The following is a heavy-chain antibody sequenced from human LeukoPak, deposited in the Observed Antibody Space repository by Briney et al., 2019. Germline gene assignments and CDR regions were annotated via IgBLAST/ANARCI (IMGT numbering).Heavy chain of an antibody. D-gene: IGHD4-23*01. CDR2: IYYSGST. V-gene: IGHV4-59*01. CDR3: ARGEDYGGNEIDY. Sequence: TSETLSLTCTVSGGSISSYYWSWIRQPPGKGLEWIGYIYYSGSTNYNPSLKSRVTISVDTSKNQFSLKLSSVTAADTAVYYCARGEDYGGNEIDYWGQGTLVTVS. CDR1: GGSISSYY. J-gene: IGHJ4*02.